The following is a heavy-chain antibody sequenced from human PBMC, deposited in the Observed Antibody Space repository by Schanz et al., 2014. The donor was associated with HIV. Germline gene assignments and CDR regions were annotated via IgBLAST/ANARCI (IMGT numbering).Heavy chain of an antibody. CDR2: MNQDGSRK. Sequence: VQLVESGGGVVQPGGSLRLSCAASGFTFSSYWMTWVRQAPGKGLEMVANMNQDGSRKYYVDSVKGRFTISRDNSKNTLYLQMNSLRAEDTSVYYCARGFQGFDYWGQGTLVTVSS. J-gene: IGHJ4*02. CDR1: GFTFSSYW. D-gene: IGHD3-10*01. CDR3: ARGFQGFDY. V-gene: IGHV3-7*01.